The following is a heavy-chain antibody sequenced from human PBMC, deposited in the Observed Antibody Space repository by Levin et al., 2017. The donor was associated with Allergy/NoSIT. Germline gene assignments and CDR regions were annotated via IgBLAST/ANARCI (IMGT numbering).Heavy chain of an antibody. CDR3: ARRRFRSPFDI. Sequence: SETLSLTCAVYGGSFSGYYWSWIRQPPGKGLEWIGEINHSGSTNYNPSLKSRVTISVDTSKNQFSLKLSSVTAADTAVYYCARRRFRSPFDIWGQGTMVTVSS. V-gene: IGHV4-34*01. CDR2: INHSGST. J-gene: IGHJ3*02. D-gene: IGHD2-21*01. CDR1: GGSFSGYY.